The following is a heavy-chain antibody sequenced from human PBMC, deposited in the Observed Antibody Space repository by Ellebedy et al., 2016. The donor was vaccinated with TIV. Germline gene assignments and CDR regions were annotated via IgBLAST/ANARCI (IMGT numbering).Heavy chain of an antibody. CDR1: GYTFTSYG. D-gene: IGHD3-16*02. CDR3: ARDKDYDYVWGSYRYSDYYYGMDV. J-gene: IGHJ6*02. V-gene: IGHV1-18*01. Sequence: ASVKVSXKASGYTFTSYGISWVRQAPEQGLEWMGWISAYNGNTNYAQKLQGRVTMTTDTSTSTAYMELRSLRSDDTAVYYCARDKDYDYVWGSYRYSDYYYGMDVWGQGTTVTVSS. CDR2: ISAYNGNT.